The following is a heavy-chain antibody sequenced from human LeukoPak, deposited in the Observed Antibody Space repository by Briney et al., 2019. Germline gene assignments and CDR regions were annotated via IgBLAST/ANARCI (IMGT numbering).Heavy chain of an antibody. J-gene: IGHJ5*02. CDR3: AKDLRIAVAPKEDNWFDP. V-gene: IGHV3-23*01. Sequence: HPGGSLRLSCAASGFTFSSYAMSWVRQAPGKGLEWVSAISGSGGSTYYADSVKGRFTISRDNSKNTLYLQMNSLRAEDTAVYYCAKDLRIAVAPKEDNWFDPWGQGTLVTVSS. CDR2: ISGSGGST. D-gene: IGHD6-19*01. CDR1: GFTFSSYA.